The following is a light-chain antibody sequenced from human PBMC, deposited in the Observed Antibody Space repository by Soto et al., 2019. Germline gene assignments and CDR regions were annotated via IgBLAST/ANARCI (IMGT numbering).Light chain of an antibody. Sequence: IQMTQSPSSLSASVGDGFTVTCRASQSISTYLNWFQQKPGKAPKLLIYAGSTLQSGAPSRFSGSGSGTEFTLTISSLQPEDFASYSCQQGYTSPLPFGGGTKV. J-gene: IGKJ4*01. V-gene: IGKV1-39*01. CDR2: AGS. CDR3: QQGYTSPLP. CDR1: QSISTY.